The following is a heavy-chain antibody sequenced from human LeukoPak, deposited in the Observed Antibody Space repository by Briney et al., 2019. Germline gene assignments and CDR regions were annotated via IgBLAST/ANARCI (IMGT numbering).Heavy chain of an antibody. V-gene: IGHV3-23*01. CDR1: GFTFSSYG. Sequence: GGSLRLSCAASGFTFSSYGMSWVRQAPGKGLEWVSAISGSGGSTYYADSVKGRFTISRDNSKNTLYLQMNSPRAEDTAVYYCAKRGSWFGDGAFDIWGQGTMVTVSS. CDR3: AKRGSWFGDGAFDI. J-gene: IGHJ3*02. CDR2: ISGSGGST. D-gene: IGHD3-10*01.